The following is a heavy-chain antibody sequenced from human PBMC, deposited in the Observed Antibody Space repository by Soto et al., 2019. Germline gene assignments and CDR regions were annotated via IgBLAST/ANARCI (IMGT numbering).Heavy chain of an antibody. CDR1: GITFSSYA. CDR2: ISYDGSNK. J-gene: IGHJ4*02. D-gene: IGHD5-18*01. CDR3: ARTGYSYGYYFDY. V-gene: IGHV3-30-3*01. Sequence: PGGSLRLSCSASGITFSSYAMHWVRQAPGKGLEWVAVISYDGSNKYYADSVKGRFTISRDNSKNTLYLQMNSLRAEDTAVYYCARTGYSYGYYFDYWGQGTLVTVSS.